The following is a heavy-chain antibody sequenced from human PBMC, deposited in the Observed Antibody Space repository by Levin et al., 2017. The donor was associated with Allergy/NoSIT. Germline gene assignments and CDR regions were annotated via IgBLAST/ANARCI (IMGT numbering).Heavy chain of an antibody. CDR1: GGSINSNY. J-gene: IGHJ5*02. CDR3: ARAIVDCSGGSCYPNWFAP. V-gene: IGHV4-59*01. D-gene: IGHD2-15*01. Sequence: SETLSLTCTVSGGSINSNYWSWIRQPPGKGLEWIGYISYRGGTNYNPSLKSRVTISLDTSKTQFSLKLSSVTAADTAVFYCARAIVDCSGGSCYPNWFAPWGQGTLVTVSS. CDR2: ISYRGGT.